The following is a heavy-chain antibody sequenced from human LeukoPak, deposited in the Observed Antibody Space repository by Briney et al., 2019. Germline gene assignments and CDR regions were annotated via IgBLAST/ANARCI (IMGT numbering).Heavy chain of an antibody. V-gene: IGHV3-21*01. CDR2: ISSSSSYI. Sequence: SGGSLRLSCAASGFTFSSYSMNWVRQAPGKGLEWVSSISSSSSYIYYADSVKGRFTISRDNAKNSLYLQMNSLRAEDTAVYYCARMDTAMVYYFDYWGQGTLVTVSS. CDR3: ARMDTAMVYYFDY. D-gene: IGHD5-18*01. J-gene: IGHJ4*02. CDR1: GFTFSSYS.